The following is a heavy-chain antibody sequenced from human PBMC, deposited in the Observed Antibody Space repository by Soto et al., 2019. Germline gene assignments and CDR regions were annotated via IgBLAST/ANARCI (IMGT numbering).Heavy chain of an antibody. V-gene: IGHV4-4*03. CDR2: XYXXGXT. Sequence: PETLSLTCGVSGDSISSVNWWSWVRQSPGQGLEXISXXYXXGXTXXXPXXXSRLTLSVDKSKNQVFLNLTSVSAADTAVYYCATLSGYFTISPFDPWGQGILVTASS. J-gene: IGHJ5*02. D-gene: IGHD2-8*01. CDR1: GDSISSVNW. CDR3: ATLSGYFTISPFDP.